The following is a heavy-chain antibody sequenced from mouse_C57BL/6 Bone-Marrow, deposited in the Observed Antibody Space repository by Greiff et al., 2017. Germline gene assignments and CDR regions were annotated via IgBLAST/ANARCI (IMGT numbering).Heavy chain of an antibody. CDR2: IYPGSGST. D-gene: IGHD1-1*01. V-gene: IGHV1-55*01. Sequence: QVQLQQPGAELVKPGASVKMSCKASGYTFTSYWITWVKQRPGQGLEWIGDIYPGSGSTNYNEKFKSKATLTVDTSSSTAYMQLSSLTSEDSAVYYCAITTVVATGGFDYWGQGTTLTVSS. CDR1: GYTFTSYW. CDR3: AITTVVATGGFDY. J-gene: IGHJ2*01.